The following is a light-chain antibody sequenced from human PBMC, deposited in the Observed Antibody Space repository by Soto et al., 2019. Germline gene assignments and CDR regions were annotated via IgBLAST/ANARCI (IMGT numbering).Light chain of an antibody. Sequence: EIVLTQSPATLSLAPGERATLSCRPSQSVSSYLAWYQPKPGQAPRLLIYDASNRATGIPARFSGSGSGTAFTLPISSLEPEDFAVYYCQQRSAFGGGTKVEIK. CDR3: QQRSA. J-gene: IGKJ4*01. V-gene: IGKV3-11*01. CDR2: DAS. CDR1: QSVSSY.